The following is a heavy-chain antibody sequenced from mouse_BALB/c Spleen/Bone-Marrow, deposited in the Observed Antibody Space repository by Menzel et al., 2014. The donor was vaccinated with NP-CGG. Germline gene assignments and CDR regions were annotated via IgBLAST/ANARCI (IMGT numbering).Heavy chain of an antibody. Sequence: VHVKQSGAELVKPGASVKLSRTASGFNIKDTYMHWVKQRPEQGLEWIGRIDPANGNTKYDPKFQGKATITADTSSNTAYLQLSSLTSEDTAVYYGSSYAMDFWGQGTSVTVSS. CDR3: SSYAMDF. J-gene: IGHJ4*01. CDR2: IDPANGNT. CDR1: GFNIKDTY. V-gene: IGHV14-3*02.